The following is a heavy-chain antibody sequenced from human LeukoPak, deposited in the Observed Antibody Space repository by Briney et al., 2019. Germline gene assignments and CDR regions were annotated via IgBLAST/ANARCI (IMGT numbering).Heavy chain of an antibody. V-gene: IGHV3-23*01. Sequence: PGGSLRLSCAASGFTFSSYAMSWVRQAPGKGLEWVSAISGSGGSTYYADSVKGRFTISRDNSKNTLYLQMNSLRAEDTAVYYCAKDFPSMVRGVIPVFDYWGQGTLVTVSS. J-gene: IGHJ4*02. D-gene: IGHD3-10*01. CDR2: ISGSGGST. CDR1: GFTFSSYA. CDR3: AKDFPSMVRGVIPVFDY.